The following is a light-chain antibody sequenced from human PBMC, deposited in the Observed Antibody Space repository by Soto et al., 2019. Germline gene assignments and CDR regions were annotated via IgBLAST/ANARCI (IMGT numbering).Light chain of an antibody. V-gene: IGKV4-1*01. J-gene: IGKJ2*01. CDR3: QQSESTPPT. CDR2: WAS. CDR1: QSVLYNSNNKNY. Sequence: DIVMTQSADSLAVSLGERATIKCKSSQSVLYNSNNKNYLAWYQQRPGQPPKLLIYWASTRESGVPDRFSGSGSGTDFTLTITSLQAEDVAVYYCQQSESTPPTFGQGTKLEIK.